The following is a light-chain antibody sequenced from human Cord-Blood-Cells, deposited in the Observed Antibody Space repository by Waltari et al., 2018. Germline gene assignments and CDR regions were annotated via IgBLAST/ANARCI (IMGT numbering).Light chain of an antibody. CDR2: DVS. V-gene: IGLV2-11*01. J-gene: IGLJ1*01. CDR3: CSYAGSYTFYV. CDR1: SSDVGGYNY. Sequence: QSALTQPRSVSGSPGQSVTISCTGTSSDVGGYNYVSWYQQPPAKAPKLIIYDVSKRPSGVPDRFSGSKSGNTASLTISGLQAEDEADYYCCSYAGSYTFYVFGTGTKVTVL.